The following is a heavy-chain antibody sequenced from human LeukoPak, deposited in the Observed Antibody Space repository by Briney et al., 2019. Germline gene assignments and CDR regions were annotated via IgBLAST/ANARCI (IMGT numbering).Heavy chain of an antibody. V-gene: IGHV4-34*01. CDR2: INHSGYT. Sequence: SETLSLTCAVSGVSFDDYYWAWVRQTPGKGLEWIGEINHSGYTNDSPSLKSRVTLSIDASRKQFSLNLRSVTVADAGIYYCTRMTTGHDYWGQGTLVTVSS. J-gene: IGHJ4*02. CDR1: GVSFDDYY. CDR3: TRMTTGHDY. D-gene: IGHD4-17*01.